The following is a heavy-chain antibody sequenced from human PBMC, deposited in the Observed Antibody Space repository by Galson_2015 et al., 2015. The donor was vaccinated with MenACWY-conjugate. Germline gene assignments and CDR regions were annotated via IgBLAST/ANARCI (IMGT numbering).Heavy chain of an antibody. D-gene: IGHD6-13*01. V-gene: IGHV1-69*13. CDR2: IFGTA. Sequence: SVKVSCKASGVTFSSYAISWVRQAPGQGLEWMGGIFGTANYAQKFQGRVTITADESTTTAYMELSSLGSEDTAVYYCARSYSSNYYFDYWGQGTLVTVSS. CDR3: ARSYSSNYYFDY. CDR1: GVTFSSYA. J-gene: IGHJ4*02.